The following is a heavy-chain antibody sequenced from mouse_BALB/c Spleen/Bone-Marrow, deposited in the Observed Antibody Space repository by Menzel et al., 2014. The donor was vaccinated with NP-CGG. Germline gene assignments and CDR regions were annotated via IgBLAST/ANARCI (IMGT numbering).Heavy chain of an antibody. D-gene: IGHD1-1*01. CDR3: ASYYYGSRGYAY. V-gene: IGHV14-3*02. CDR1: GFNIKDTY. Sequence: EVKLVESGAELVKPGASVKLSCTASGFNIKDTYMHWVKQRPEQGLEWIGRIDPANGNTKYDPKFQGKATITADTSSNTAYQQLSSLTSEDTADYYSASYYYGSRGYAYWSQGTLGTVSA. J-gene: IGHJ3*01. CDR2: IDPANGNT.